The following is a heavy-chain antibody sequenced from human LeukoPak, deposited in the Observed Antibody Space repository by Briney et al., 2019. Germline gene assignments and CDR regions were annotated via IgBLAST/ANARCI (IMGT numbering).Heavy chain of an antibody. CDR3: AKGTSSWHEFDY. J-gene: IGHJ4*02. V-gene: IGHV3-43D*03. D-gene: IGHD6-13*01. Sequence: GGSLRLSCAASGFTFDDYAMHWVRQAPGRGLEWVSLISWDGGSTYYADSVKGRFTISRDNSKNSLYLQMNSLRAEDTALYYCAKGTSSWHEFDYWGQGTLVTVSS. CDR2: ISWDGGST. CDR1: GFTFDDYA.